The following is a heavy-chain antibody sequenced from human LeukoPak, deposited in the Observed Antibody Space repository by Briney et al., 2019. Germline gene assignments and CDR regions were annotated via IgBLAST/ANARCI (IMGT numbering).Heavy chain of an antibody. Sequence: GGSLRLSCAASGFTFSSYGMHWVRQAPGKGLEWVAFIRYDGSNKYYADSVKGRFTISRDNSKNTLYLQMNSLRAEDTAVYYCAKDFIGCSSTSCYGPEGYWGQGTPVTVSS. CDR3: AKDFIGCSSTSCYGPEGY. J-gene: IGHJ4*02. V-gene: IGHV3-30*02. D-gene: IGHD2-2*01. CDR1: GFTFSSYG. CDR2: IRYDGSNK.